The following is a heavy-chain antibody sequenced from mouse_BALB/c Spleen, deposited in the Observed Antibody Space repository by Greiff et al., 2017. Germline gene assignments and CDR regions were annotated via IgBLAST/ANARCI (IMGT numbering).Heavy chain of an antibody. Sequence: QVQLQQSGPELVKPGASVRISCKASGYTFTSYYIHWVKQRPGQGLEWIGWIYPGNVNTKYNEKFKGKATLTEDKSSSTAYMQLSSLTSEDSAVYFCARERGLLPYAMDYWGQGTSVTVSS. CDR3: ARERGLLPYAMDY. J-gene: IGHJ4*01. CDR2: IYPGNVNT. D-gene: IGHD2-13*01. CDR1: GYTFTSYY. V-gene: IGHV1S56*01.